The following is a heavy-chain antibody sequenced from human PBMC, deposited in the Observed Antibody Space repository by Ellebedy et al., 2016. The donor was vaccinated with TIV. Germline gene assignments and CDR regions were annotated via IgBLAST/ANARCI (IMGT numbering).Heavy chain of an antibody. D-gene: IGHD1-1*01. CDR2: VYNGVST. CDR3: ARSLDNAYFFHY. V-gene: IGHV4-59*02. J-gene: IGHJ4*02. CDR1: GDSATRNH. Sequence: SETLSLTXIVSGDSATRNHWSWLRQPPGQGLEWIGYVYNGVSTKYNASLQSRVTISVDTSKNQLSLQVTSLTAADTAIYYCARSLDNAYFFHYWGQGALVTVSS.